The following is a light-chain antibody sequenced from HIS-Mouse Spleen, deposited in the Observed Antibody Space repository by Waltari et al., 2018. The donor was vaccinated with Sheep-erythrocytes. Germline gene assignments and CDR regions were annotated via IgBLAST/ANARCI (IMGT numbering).Light chain of an antibody. CDR2: DVS. Sequence: QSALTQPPSASGSPGQSVTISCTGTSSDVGGYNYVSWYQQHPGKAPKLMIYDVSKRPSGVPARVAGAKSGNTASLTSSGLQAEDEADYYCCSYAGSNNHVFATWTKVTVL. CDR3: CSYAGSNNHV. V-gene: IGLV2-8*01. CDR1: SSDVGGYNY. J-gene: IGLJ1*01.